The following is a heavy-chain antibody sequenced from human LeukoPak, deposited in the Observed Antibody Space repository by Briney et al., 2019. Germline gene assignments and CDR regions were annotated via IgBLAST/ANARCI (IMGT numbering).Heavy chain of an antibody. J-gene: IGHJ4*02. V-gene: IGHV3-66*01. CDR2: IYSGGTT. D-gene: IGHD2-15*01. CDR1: GFTVSSNY. CDR3: ARGRSGELYYFDY. Sequence: GGSLRLSCAASGFTVSSNYMSWVRQAPGKGLEWVSVIYSGGTTYYADSVKGRFTISRDNSKNTLYIQMNNLRAEDTAVYYCARGRSGELYYFDYWGQGTLVTVSP.